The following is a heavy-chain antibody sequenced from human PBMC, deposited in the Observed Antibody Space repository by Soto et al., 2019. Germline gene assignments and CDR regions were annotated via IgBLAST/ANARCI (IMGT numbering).Heavy chain of an antibody. J-gene: IGHJ4*02. Sequence: PSETLSLTCAVYGGSFSGYYWSWIRQPPGKGLEWIGEINHSGSTNYNPSLKSRVTISVDTSKNQFSLKLSSVTAADTAVYYCARGDILTPFDYWGQGTLVTVSS. CDR2: INHSGST. V-gene: IGHV4-34*01. CDR3: ARGDILTPFDY. CDR1: GGSFSGYY. D-gene: IGHD3-9*01.